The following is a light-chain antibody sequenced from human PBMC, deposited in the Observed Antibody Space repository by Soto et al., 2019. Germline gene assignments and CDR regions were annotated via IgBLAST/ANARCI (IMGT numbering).Light chain of an antibody. CDR2: SAS. V-gene: IGKV1-27*01. J-gene: IGKJ4*01. CDR1: QDISNY. CDR3: QRYDDAPLT. Sequence: DIQMTQSPSSLCASVGDRVTMTCRASQDISNYLVWYQQQPGKVPKLLMYSASTLHSGVPSRFSGSGSGTDFTLTISSLQPEDVGTYYCQRYDDAPLTFGGGTKVEIK.